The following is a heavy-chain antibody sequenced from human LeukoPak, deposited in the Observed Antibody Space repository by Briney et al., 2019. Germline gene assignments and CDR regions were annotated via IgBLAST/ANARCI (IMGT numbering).Heavy chain of an antibody. CDR2: ISYDGSNK. CDR1: GFTFSSYG. CDR3: ARWFGELYLDY. J-gene: IGHJ4*02. Sequence: GRSLRLSCAASGFTFSSYGMHWVRQAPGKGLEWVAVISYDGSNKYYADSVKGRFTISRDNSKNTLYLQMNSLRAEDTAVYYCARWFGELYLDYWGQGTLVTVSS. D-gene: IGHD3-10*01. V-gene: IGHV3-30*03.